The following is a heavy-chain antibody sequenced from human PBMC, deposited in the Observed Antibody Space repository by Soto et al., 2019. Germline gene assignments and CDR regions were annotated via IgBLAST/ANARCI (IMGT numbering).Heavy chain of an antibody. CDR3: ARDLWGSGRGFDY. CDR1: GYTFTGYY. CDR2: INPNSGGT. V-gene: IGHV1-2*04. Sequence: ASVKVSCKASGYTFTGYYMHWVRQAPGQGLEWMGWINPNSGGTNYAQKFQGWVTMTRDTSISTAYMELSRLRSDDTAVYYCARDLWGSGRGFDYWGQGTLVTVS. J-gene: IGHJ4*02. D-gene: IGHD6-25*01.